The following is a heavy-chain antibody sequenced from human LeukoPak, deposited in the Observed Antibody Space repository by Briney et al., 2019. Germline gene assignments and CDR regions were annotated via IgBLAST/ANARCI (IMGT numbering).Heavy chain of an antibody. CDR3: ASNTAAFDY. CDR2: ISYDGSNK. V-gene: IGHV3-30-3*01. CDR1: GFTFSSYA. J-gene: IGHJ4*02. D-gene: IGHD5-18*01. Sequence: QPGGSLRLSCAASGFTFSSYAMHWVRQAPGEGLEWVAVISYDGSNKYYADSVKGRFTISRDNSKNTLYLQMNSLRAEDTAVYYCASNTAAFDYWGQGTLVTVSS.